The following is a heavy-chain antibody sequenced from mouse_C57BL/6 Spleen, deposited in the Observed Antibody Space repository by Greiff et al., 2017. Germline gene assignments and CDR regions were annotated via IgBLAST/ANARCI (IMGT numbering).Heavy chain of an antibody. V-gene: IGHV14-3*01. CDR1: GFNIQNTY. Sequence: VHVKQSVAELVRPGASVKLSCTASGFNIQNTYMHWVKQRPEQGLEWIGRIDPANGNTKYAPKFQGKATITADTSSNTAYLQLSSLTSEDTAIYYCAGTGRAYCEYWGQGTTLTVSS. J-gene: IGHJ2*01. CDR2: IDPANGNT. D-gene: IGHD3-3*01. CDR3: AGTGRAYCEY.